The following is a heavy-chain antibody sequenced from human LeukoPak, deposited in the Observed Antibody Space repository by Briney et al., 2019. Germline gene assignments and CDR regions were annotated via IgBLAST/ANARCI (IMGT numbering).Heavy chain of an antibody. CDR1: GFTFSSYG. Sequence: PGGSLRLSCAASGFTFSSYGMHWVRQAPGKGLEWVAFIRYDGSNKYYADSVKGRFTISRDNSKNTLYLQMNSLRAEDTAVYYCAKGQNPYRSWSSSDYWGQGTLVTVSS. D-gene: IGHD6-6*01. CDR2: IRYDGSNK. CDR3: AKGQNPYRSWSSSDY. V-gene: IGHV3-30*02. J-gene: IGHJ4*02.